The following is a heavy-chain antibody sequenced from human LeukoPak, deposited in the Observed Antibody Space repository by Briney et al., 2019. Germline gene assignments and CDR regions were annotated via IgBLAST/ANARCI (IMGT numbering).Heavy chain of an antibody. CDR1: GYSFTGYY. CDR3: ARDPLRNWYFDL. D-gene: IGHD4-17*01. Sequence: ASVKVSCKASGYSFTGYYMHWVRQAPGQGLEWMGWINPGSGGTNYAQKFQGRVTMTRDTSTRTAYMELSRLRSDDTAVYYCARDPLRNWYFDLWGRGTLVTVSS. V-gene: IGHV1-2*02. J-gene: IGHJ2*01. CDR2: INPGSGGT.